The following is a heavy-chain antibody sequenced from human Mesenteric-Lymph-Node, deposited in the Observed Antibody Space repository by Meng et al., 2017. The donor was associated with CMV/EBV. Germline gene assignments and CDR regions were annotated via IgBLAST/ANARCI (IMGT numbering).Heavy chain of an antibody. J-gene: IGHJ6*02. D-gene: IGHD4-17*01. Sequence: SLKISCAASGFSFDDYAMHWVRQAPGKGLEWVSGISWNSGSIGYADSVKGRFTISRDNAKNSLYLQMNSLRAEDTAVYYCARSTVPYATYYGMDVWGQGTTVTVSS. CDR3: ARSTVPYATYYGMDV. CDR2: ISWNSGSI. V-gene: IGHV3-9*01. CDR1: GFSFDDYA.